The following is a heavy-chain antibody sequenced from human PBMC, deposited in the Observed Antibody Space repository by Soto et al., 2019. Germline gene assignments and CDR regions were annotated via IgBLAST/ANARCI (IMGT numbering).Heavy chain of an antibody. CDR3: ARINTYYDFWSGYSPLDY. CDR1: GFTFSSYS. D-gene: IGHD3-3*01. CDR2: ISSSSSTI. Sequence: GGSLRLSCAASGFTFSSYSMNWVRQAPGKGLEWVSYISSSSSTIYYADSVKGRFTISRDNAKNSLYLQMNSLRDEDTAVYYCARINTYYDFWSGYSPLDYWGQGTLVTVSS. V-gene: IGHV3-48*02. J-gene: IGHJ4*02.